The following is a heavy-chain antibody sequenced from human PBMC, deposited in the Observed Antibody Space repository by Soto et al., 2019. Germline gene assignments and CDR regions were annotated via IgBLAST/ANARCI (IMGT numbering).Heavy chain of an antibody. CDR1: GFTFSSYA. J-gene: IGHJ4*02. CDR3: AKAFPTGLGTYYFDY. D-gene: IGHD1-1*01. Sequence: GESLKISCAASGFTFSSYAMSWVRQAPGKGLEWVSAISGSGGSTYYADSVKGRFTISRDNSKNTLYLQMNSLRAEDTAVYYCAKAFPTGLGTYYFDYWGQGTLFTVSS. CDR2: ISGSGGST. V-gene: IGHV3-23*01.